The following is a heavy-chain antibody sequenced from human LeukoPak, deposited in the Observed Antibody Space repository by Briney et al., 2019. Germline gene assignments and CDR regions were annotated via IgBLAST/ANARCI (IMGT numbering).Heavy chain of an antibody. CDR2: ISGSGGSA. CDR1: GFAFSTYT. D-gene: IGHD3-10*01. Sequence: GGSLRLSCGASGFAFSTYTMSWVRQAPGKGLEWVSAISGSGGSANYADSVKGRFTISRDNSKNTLYLQMNSLRAEDTAVYYCAKARRLWFGELLMGQDFDYWGQGTLVTVSS. V-gene: IGHV3-23*01. J-gene: IGHJ4*02. CDR3: AKARRLWFGELLMGQDFDY.